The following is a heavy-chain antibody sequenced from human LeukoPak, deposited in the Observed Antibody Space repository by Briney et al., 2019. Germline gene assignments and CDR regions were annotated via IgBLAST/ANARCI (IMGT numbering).Heavy chain of an antibody. CDR1: GYTFTGYY. Sequence: ASVKVSCKASGYTFTGYYMHWVRQAPGQGLEWMGWINPNSGGTNYAQKFQGRVTMTRDTSISTAYMELSRLRSDDTAVYYCAREGNWIYVHPDAFDIWGQGTMVTVSS. V-gene: IGHV1-2*02. D-gene: IGHD1-7*01. CDR3: AREGNWIYVHPDAFDI. J-gene: IGHJ3*02. CDR2: INPNSGGT.